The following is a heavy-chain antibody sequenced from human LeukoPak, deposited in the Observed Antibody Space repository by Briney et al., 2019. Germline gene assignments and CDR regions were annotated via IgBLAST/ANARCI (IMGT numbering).Heavy chain of an antibody. CDR2: INHSGST. V-gene: IGHV4-34*01. Sequence: PSETLSLTCAVYGGSFSGYYWSWIRQPPGKGLEWIGEINHSGSTNYNPSLKSRVTISVDTSKNQFSLKLSSVTAAGTAVYYCARRRLSSSWSPRPYNWFDPWGQGTLVTVSS. J-gene: IGHJ5*02. D-gene: IGHD6-13*01. CDR1: GGSFSGYY. CDR3: ARRRLSSSWSPRPYNWFDP.